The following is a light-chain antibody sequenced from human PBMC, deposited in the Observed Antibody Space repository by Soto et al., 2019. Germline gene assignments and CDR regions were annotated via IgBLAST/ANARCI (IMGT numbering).Light chain of an antibody. V-gene: IGLV2-11*01. Sequence: QSALTQPRSVSGSPGQSVTISCTGTSSDVGTYNSVSWYQQHPGKAPKLLIFDVNERPSGVPDRFSGSKSGNTASLTISGLQPDDEADFYCCSYAGSNTLIFGGGTKLTVL. CDR1: SSDVGTYNS. CDR3: CSYAGSNTLI. CDR2: DVN. J-gene: IGLJ2*01.